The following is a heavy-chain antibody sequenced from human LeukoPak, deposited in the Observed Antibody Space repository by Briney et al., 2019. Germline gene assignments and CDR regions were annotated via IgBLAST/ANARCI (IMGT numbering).Heavy chain of an antibody. V-gene: IGHV3-64*01. J-gene: IGHJ4*02. Sequence: QSGGSLRLSCAAPGFTFSSYAMHWVRQAPGKGLEYVSAISNGGGSTHYANSVKGRFTISRDNSKNRLYLQMGSLRAEDMAVYYCARPYYDIWSAYVYWGQGTLVTVSS. CDR3: ARPYYDIWSAYVY. CDR2: ISNGGGST. D-gene: IGHD3-3*01. CDR1: GFTFSSYA.